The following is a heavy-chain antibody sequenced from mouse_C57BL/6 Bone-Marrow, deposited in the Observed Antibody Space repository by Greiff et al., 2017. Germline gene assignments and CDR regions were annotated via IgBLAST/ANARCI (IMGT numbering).Heavy chain of an antibody. J-gene: IGHJ3*01. V-gene: IGHV1-55*01. D-gene: IGHD1-1*01. CDR3: ARYFYGSSAWFAY. CDR1: GYTFTSYW. CDR2: IYPGSGST. Sequence: VQLQQPGAELVKPGASVKMSCKASGYTFTSYWITWVKQRPGQGLEWIGVIYPGSGSTNYNEKFKSKATLTVDTSSSTAYMQLSSLTSEDSAVYYCARYFYGSSAWFAYWGQGTLVTVSA.